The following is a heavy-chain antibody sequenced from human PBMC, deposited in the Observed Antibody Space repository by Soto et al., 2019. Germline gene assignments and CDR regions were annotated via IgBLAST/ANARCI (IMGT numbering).Heavy chain of an antibody. D-gene: IGHD3-10*01. V-gene: IGHV3-7*03. J-gene: IGHJ4*02. CDR3: TGISRGPPCDH. Sequence: EVHLVDSGGGLVQPGGSLRLSCAASGFTFSTSWVNWGRKAPGKGLEWVANINPAGSAPYYVDSVKDRFPISRDNAKHSLLPQLNSLRADVPTVYYCTGISRGPPCDHGSQATLVTVSS. CDR2: INPAGSAP. CDR1: GFTFSTSW.